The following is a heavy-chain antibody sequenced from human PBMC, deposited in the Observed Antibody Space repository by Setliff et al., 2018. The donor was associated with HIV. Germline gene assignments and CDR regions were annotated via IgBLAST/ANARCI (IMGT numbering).Heavy chain of an antibody. CDR2: INHSGST. CDR1: GYSISSGYY. V-gene: IGHV4-34*01. Sequence: PSETLSLTCPVSGYSISSGYYWSWIRQPPGKGLEWIGEINHSGSTNYNPSLKSRVTISVDTSKNQFSLKLSSVTAADTAVYYCNIYYYYYMDVWGKGTTVTVSS. J-gene: IGHJ6*03. CDR3: NIYYYYYMDV.